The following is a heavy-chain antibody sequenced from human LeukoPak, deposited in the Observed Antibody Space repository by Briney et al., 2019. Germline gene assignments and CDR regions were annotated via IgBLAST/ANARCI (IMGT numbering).Heavy chain of an antibody. CDR3: ASGNGYSFSFDY. CDR2: ISYDGSNK. V-gene: IGHV3-30*03. D-gene: IGHD5-18*01. CDR1: GFTFSSYG. J-gene: IGHJ4*02. Sequence: PGGSLRLSCAASGFTFSSYGMHWVRQAPGKGLEWVAVISYDGSNKYYADSVKGRFTISRDNAKNSLYLQLNSLRAEDTAVYYCASGNGYSFSFDYWGQGALVTVSS.